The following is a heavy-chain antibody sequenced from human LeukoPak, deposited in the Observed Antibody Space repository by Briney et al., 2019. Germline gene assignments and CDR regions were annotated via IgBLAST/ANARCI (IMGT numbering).Heavy chain of an antibody. Sequence: GESLKISCKGSGYSFTNYWIGWVRQMPGKGLEWMGVIYPGDSDTRYSPSFQGQVTVSADKSISTAYLQWSSLKASDTAMYYCARGPYRSTASCLSPYYYYMDVWGKGTTATVSS. V-gene: IGHV5-51*01. J-gene: IGHJ6*03. CDR2: IYPGDSDT. CDR1: GYSFTNYW. D-gene: IGHD2-2*01. CDR3: ARGPYRSTASCLSPYYYYMDV.